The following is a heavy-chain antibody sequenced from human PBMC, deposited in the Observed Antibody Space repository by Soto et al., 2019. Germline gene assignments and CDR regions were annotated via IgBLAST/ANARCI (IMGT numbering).Heavy chain of an antibody. CDR3: ARVPSVVTPGNDYFGVDV. V-gene: IGHV5-51*01. D-gene: IGHD2-2*01. CDR1: GYSFTYYW. J-gene: IGHJ6*02. Sequence: GESLTISCKGSGYSFTYYWIAWVRQRPGKDLEWMGIIYPNEADTRYNPSFQGQVTISADKSISTAYLQWTSLKTSDTAMYYCARVPSVVTPGNDYFGVDVWGQGTTVTVSS. CDR2: IYPNEADT.